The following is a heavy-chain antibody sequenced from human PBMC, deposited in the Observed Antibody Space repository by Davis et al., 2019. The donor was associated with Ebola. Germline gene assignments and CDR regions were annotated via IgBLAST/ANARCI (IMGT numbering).Heavy chain of an antibody. Sequence: PSETLSLTCTVSGGSISSYYWSWIRQPPGKGLEWIGYIYYSGSTNYNPSLKSRVTISVDTSKNQFSLKLCSVTAADTAVYYCARVSEGVGYDNTAAGYFDYWGQGTLVTVSS. J-gene: IGHJ4*02. V-gene: IGHV4-59*01. CDR1: GGSISSYY. CDR2: IYYSGST. D-gene: IGHD6-13*01. CDR3: ARVSEGVGYDNTAAGYFDY.